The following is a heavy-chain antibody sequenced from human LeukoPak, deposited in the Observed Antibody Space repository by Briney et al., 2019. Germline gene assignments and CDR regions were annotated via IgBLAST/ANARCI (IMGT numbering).Heavy chain of an antibody. CDR3: ARLRITIFGVVMKGRSFDY. J-gene: IGHJ4*02. V-gene: IGHV4-59*12. CDR2: TYYSGGT. CDR1: GDSMNGYY. Sequence: SETLSLTCTVSGDSMNGYYWSWIRQPPGKGLEWIGNTYYSGGTKYNPSLTSRVTISVDTSKNHFSLKLSSVTAADTAVYYCARLRITIFGVVMKGRSFDYWGQGTLVTVSS. D-gene: IGHD3-3*01.